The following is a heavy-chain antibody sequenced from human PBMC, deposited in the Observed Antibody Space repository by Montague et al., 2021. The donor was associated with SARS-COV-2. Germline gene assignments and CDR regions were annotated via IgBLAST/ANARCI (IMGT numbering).Heavy chain of an antibody. CDR3: AREFRTYGYGGQYWYFDL. J-gene: IGHJ2*01. D-gene: IGHD3-10*01. CDR1: GGSISSGDFF. CDR2: IYSDGRT. Sequence: SETLSLTCSVSGGSISSGDFFWGWIRQPPGRGLEWIGSIYSDGRTQYNPSLKSRVTISIDKSKNQFSLKLSSVTAADTAVYYCAREFRTYGYGGQYWYFDLWGRGTLVTVSS. V-gene: IGHV4-39*07.